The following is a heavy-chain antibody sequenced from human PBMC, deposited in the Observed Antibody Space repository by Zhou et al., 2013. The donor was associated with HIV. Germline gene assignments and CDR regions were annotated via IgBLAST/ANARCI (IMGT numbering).Heavy chain of an antibody. D-gene: IGHD6-6*01. Sequence: QVQLVQSGAEVKKPGSSVKVSCKASGGTLSSFAISWVRQAPGQGLEWMGGITPLFGTTNYAQKFQGRVTITTDESTTTAYMELSSLRSEDTAVYYCARVPLEYNRQREFDYWGQGTLVTVSS. V-gene: IGHV1-69*05. J-gene: IGHJ4*02. CDR3: ARVPLEYNRQREFDY. CDR1: GGTLSSFA. CDR2: ITPLFGTT.